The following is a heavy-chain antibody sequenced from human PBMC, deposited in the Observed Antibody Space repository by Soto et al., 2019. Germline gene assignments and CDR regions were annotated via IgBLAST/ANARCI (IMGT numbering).Heavy chain of an antibody. Sequence: ASVKVSCKASGYTFTGYYMHWVRHAPGQGLEWMGWINPNSGGTNYAQKFQGWVTMTRDTSISTAHMELSRLRSDDTAVYYCARGGRSRYCSGGSYYKSDYYYYMDVWGKGTTVTVSS. V-gene: IGHV1-2*04. J-gene: IGHJ6*03. CDR1: GYTFTGYY. CDR3: ARGGRSRYCSGGSYYKSDYYYYMDV. CDR2: INPNSGGT. D-gene: IGHD2-15*01.